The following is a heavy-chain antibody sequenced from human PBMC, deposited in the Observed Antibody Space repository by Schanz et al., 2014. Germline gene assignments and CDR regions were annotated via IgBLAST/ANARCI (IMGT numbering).Heavy chain of an antibody. CDR3: AKLLGIGSASYGMDV. V-gene: IGHV3-23*04. D-gene: IGHD1-26*01. Sequence: EVQLVESGGDLVQPGGSLRLSCAALGFSFSDYAMTWVRQVPGKGLEWVSVIGGSGSLPYYSESVRGRFIISRDNAKNTVSRQRRSLRAEDTAIYYCAKLLGIGSASYGMDVWGQGTTVTVSS. CDR1: GFSFSDYA. J-gene: IGHJ6*02. CDR2: IGGSGSLP.